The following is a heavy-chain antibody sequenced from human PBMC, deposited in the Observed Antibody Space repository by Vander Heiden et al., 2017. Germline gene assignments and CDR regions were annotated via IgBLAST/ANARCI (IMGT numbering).Heavy chain of an antibody. D-gene: IGHD1-26*01. CDR3: ARVAGATVDS. V-gene: IGHV1-69*06. CDR2: VIPMFGTP. J-gene: IGHJ4*02. CDR1: GGTFNSHG. Sequence: QVQLVQSGPEVKKPGSSVTVSCKASGGTFNSHGINWVRQAPGQGLEWMGGVIPMFGTPNYAQKFQGRVTIIADRSTSTVYMELSGLRSADTAVYYCARVAGATVDSWGQGTLVTVSS.